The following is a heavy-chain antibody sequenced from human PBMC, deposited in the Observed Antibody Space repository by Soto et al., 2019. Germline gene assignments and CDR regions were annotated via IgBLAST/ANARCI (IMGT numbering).Heavy chain of an antibody. D-gene: IGHD4-17*01. Sequence: SETLSLTCTVSGGSISSYYWSWIRQPPGKGLEWIGYIYYSGSTNYNPSLKSRVTISVDTPKNQFSLKLSSVTAADTAVYYCARDSYGDNDYYYYYYMDVWGKGTTVTVSS. V-gene: IGHV4-59*01. CDR3: ARDSYGDNDYYYYYYMDV. CDR1: GGSISSYY. CDR2: IYYSGST. J-gene: IGHJ6*03.